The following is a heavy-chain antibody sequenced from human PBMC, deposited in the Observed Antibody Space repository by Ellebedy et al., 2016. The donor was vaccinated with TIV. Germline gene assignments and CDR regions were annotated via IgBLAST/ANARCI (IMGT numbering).Heavy chain of an antibody. Sequence: MPSETLSLTCTVSGGSISSDNYYWGWIRQPPGKGLEWIGSISYSGSTFYNPSLKRRVTISVDTSTNQFSLSLNSVTASDTAMYYCARGCDFDWLFSNFWGQGTLVTVSS. CDR1: GGSISSDNYY. D-gene: IGHD3-9*01. CDR2: ISYSGST. CDR3: ARGCDFDWLFSNF. V-gene: IGHV4-39*07. J-gene: IGHJ4*02.